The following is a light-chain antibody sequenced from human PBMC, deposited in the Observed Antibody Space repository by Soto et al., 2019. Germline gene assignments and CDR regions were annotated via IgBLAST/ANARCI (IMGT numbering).Light chain of an antibody. CDR3: RHYGVLAKT. CDR2: GVS. CDR1: QTISANY. J-gene: IGKJ1*01. Sequence: EMVLTQSQSTVSWPAGDGATPWCRASQTISANYLAWYQQKPGQAPRLLIYGVSIRATGIPDRFAGSGSGPDFTLSGSRLEPEEFAVYYVRHYGVLAKTFGRWTKV. V-gene: IGKV3-20*01.